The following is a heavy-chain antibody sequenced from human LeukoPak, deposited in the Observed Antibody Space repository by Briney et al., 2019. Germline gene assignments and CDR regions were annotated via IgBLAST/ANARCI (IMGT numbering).Heavy chain of an antibody. D-gene: IGHD2-15*01. CDR3: ARVSFCSVSSCYAGHEY. Sequence: SAKVSRKASRGTFTSYAISWVRPAPRQGLECMGRIIPIFETANSTQTLQRRATITADKSTSTAYMEMSSLRSEDTAVYYCARVSFCSVSSCYAGHEYWGQGTLVTVSS. CDR2: IIPIFETA. CDR1: RGTFTSYA. V-gene: IGHV1-69*06. J-gene: IGHJ4*02.